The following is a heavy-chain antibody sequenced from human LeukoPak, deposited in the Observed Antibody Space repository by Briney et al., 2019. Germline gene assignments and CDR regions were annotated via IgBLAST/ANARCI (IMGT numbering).Heavy chain of an antibody. V-gene: IGHV3-23*01. Sequence: PGGSLRLSCAASGFTFSTYAMSWVRQAPGKGLEWVSAISDDSGRIYYADSVKGRFTISRDNSKNTLYLQMNCLRAEDTAVYYCAKEADSSWPNWGQGTLVTVSS. CDR2: ISDDSGRI. D-gene: IGHD6-13*01. CDR3: AKEADSSWPN. CDR1: GFTFSTYA. J-gene: IGHJ4*02.